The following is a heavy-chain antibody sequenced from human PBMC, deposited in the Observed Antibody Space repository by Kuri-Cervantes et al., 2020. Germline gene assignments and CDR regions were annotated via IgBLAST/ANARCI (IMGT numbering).Heavy chain of an antibody. J-gene: IGHJ5*02. Sequence: SETLSLTCTVSGGSISSSSYYWGWIRQPPGKGLEWIGSIYYSGSTYYNPSLKSRVTISVDMSKNQFSLKLRSVTAADTAVYYCARYFGSWSYWVDPWGQGILVTVSS. D-gene: IGHD1-26*01. CDR1: GGSISSSSYY. CDR3: ARYFGSWSYWVDP. CDR2: IYYSGST. V-gene: IGHV4-39*01.